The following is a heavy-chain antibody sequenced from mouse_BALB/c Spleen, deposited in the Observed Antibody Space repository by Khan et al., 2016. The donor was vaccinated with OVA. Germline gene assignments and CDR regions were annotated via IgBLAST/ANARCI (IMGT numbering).Heavy chain of an antibody. Sequence: QVQLQQSGAELAKPGASVTMSCKASGYTFINYWILWVKQRPGQGLEWIGYINPSTAYTEYNQNFKDKATLTADKSSSTAYMQLSSLTSEDSAVYYCARRGLRWDFDYWGQGTTLTVSS. CDR1: GYTFINYW. J-gene: IGHJ2*01. CDR2: INPSTAYT. CDR3: ARRGLRWDFDY. V-gene: IGHV1-7*01. D-gene: IGHD1-1*01.